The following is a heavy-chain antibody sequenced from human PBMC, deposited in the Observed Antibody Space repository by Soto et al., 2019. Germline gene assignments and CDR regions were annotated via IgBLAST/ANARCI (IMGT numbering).Heavy chain of an antibody. V-gene: IGHV1-69*13. CDR3: ARGGSSGYYSYYYYYYGMDV. J-gene: IGHJ6*02. CDR1: GGTFSSYA. CDR2: IIPIFGTA. Sequence: SVKVSCKASGGTFSSYAISWVRQAPGQGLEWMGGIIPIFGTANYAQKFQGRVTITADESTSTAYMELSSLRSEDTAVYYCARGGSSGYYSYYYYYYGMDVWGQGTTVTVSS. D-gene: IGHD3-22*01.